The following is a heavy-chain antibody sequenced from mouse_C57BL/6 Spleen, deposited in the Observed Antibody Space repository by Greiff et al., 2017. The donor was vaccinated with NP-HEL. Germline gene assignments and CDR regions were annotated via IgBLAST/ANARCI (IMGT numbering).Heavy chain of an antibody. CDR2: ISDGGSYT. CDR1: GFTFSSYA. J-gene: IGHJ2*01. Sequence: EVHLVESGGGLVKPGGSLKLSCAASGFTFSSYAMSWVRQTPEKRLEWVATISDGGSYTYYPDNVKGRFTISRDNAKNNLYLQMSHLKSEDTAMYYCARDYYGSSIDYWGQGTTLTVSS. CDR3: ARDYYGSSIDY. D-gene: IGHD1-1*01. V-gene: IGHV5-4*01.